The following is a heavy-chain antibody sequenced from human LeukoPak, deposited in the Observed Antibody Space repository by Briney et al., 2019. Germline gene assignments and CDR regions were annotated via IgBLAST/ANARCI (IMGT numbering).Heavy chain of an antibody. J-gene: IGHJ4*02. V-gene: IGHV1-18*01. Sequence: VASVKVSCKASGYTFTSYGISWVRQAPGQGLEWMGWISAYNGNTNYAQKLQGRVTMPTDTSTSTAYMELRSLRSDDTAVYYCARGHDYVWGSYRAPFDYWGQGTLVTVSS. CDR1: GYTFTSYG. D-gene: IGHD3-16*02. CDR2: ISAYNGNT. CDR3: ARGHDYVWGSYRAPFDY.